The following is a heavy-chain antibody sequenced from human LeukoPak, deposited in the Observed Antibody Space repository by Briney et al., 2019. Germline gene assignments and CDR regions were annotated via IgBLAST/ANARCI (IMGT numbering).Heavy chain of an antibody. V-gene: IGHV3-30*02. Sequence: GGSLRLSCAASGFTFSSYGMHWVRQAPGKGLEWVAFIRYDGSNEYYADSVKGRFTISRDNSKNTLYLQMNSLRAEDTAVYYCARDGNDYSNYNYYYYMDVWGKGTTVTVSS. CDR3: ARDGNDYSNYNYYYYMDV. D-gene: IGHD4-11*01. J-gene: IGHJ6*03. CDR2: IRYDGSNE. CDR1: GFTFSSYG.